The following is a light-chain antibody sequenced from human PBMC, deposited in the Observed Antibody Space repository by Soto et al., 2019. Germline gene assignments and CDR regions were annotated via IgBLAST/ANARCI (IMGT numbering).Light chain of an antibody. Sequence: QSVLTQPASMSGSPGQSITISCTGTSSDVGSYNLVSWYQQFPDKAPKLIIYDGSERPSGVSDRFSGSKSGNTASLTISGLRAEDEAEYNWSSYATSSSFAYVLRTGTKVTVL. CDR3: SSYATSSSFAYV. J-gene: IGLJ1*01. CDR1: SSDVGSYNL. CDR2: DGS. V-gene: IGLV2-23*03.